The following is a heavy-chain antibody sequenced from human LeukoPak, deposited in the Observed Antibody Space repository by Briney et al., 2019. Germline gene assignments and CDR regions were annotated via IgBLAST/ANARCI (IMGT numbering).Heavy chain of an antibody. CDR2: INTNTGNP. J-gene: IGHJ4*02. Sequence: GASVTVSCKASGYTFTSYAMNWARQAPGQGLEWMGWINTNTGNPTYAQGFTGRFVFSLDTSVSTAYLQISSLKAEDTAVYYCAVLKTIAAAGYYFDYWGQGTLVTVSS. V-gene: IGHV7-4-1*02. CDR1: GYTFTSYA. D-gene: IGHD6-13*01. CDR3: AVLKTIAAAGYYFDY.